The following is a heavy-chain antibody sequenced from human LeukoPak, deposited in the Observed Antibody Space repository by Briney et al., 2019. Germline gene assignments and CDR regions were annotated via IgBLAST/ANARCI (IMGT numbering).Heavy chain of an antibody. V-gene: IGHV3-30*02. D-gene: IGHD3-9*01. Sequence: GGSLRLSCAAPGFTFSSYGMHWVRQAPGKGLERVAFIWYDGSNKYYADSVKGRFTISRDNSKNTLYLQMNSLRAEDTAVYYCARNFDWFLGYYMDVWGKGTTVTISS. CDR2: IWYDGSNK. CDR1: GFTFSSYG. CDR3: ARNFDWFLGYYMDV. J-gene: IGHJ6*03.